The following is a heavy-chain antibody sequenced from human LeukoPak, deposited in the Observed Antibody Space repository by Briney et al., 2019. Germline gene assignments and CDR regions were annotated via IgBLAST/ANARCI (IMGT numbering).Heavy chain of an antibody. Sequence: GGALRLSCAASGFTFSSYGMHWVRQAPGKGLEGVAVISYDGSNKYYADSAKGRFTISRDNSKNTLYLQMNSLRAEDTAVYYCAKPPGYCSSTSCSFDYWGQGTLVTVSS. CDR2: ISYDGSNK. CDR3: AKPPGYCSSTSCSFDY. V-gene: IGHV3-30*18. CDR1: GFTFSSYG. D-gene: IGHD2-2*03. J-gene: IGHJ4*02.